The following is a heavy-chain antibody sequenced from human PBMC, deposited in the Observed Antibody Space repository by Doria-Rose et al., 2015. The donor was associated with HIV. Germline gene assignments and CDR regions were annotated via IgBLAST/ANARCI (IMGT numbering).Heavy chain of an antibody. D-gene: IGHD3-10*01. Sequence: VRLVQSGGGLVRPGGSLRLSCATSGFTFSSHRINWVRQAPGKGLVWVSSSSSPSPYINDADSVRGRFAISRDNARNSLYLQMDSLRAEDTAIYYCATGVTLDYWGQGTLVTVSS. V-gene: IGHV3-21*01. CDR2: SSSPSPYI. CDR3: ATGVTLDY. CDR1: GFTFSSHR. J-gene: IGHJ4*02.